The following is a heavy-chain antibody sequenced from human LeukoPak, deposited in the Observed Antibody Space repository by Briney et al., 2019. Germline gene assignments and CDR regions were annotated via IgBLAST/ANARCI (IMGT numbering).Heavy chain of an antibody. CDR3: ARAGYSGYDYPFDY. Sequence: ASVKVSCKASGYTFTSYGISWVRQAPGRGLEWMGWINPNSGGTNYAQKFQGWVTMTRDTSISTAYMELSRLRSDDTAVYYCARAGYSGYDYPFDYWGQGTLVTVSS. J-gene: IGHJ4*02. D-gene: IGHD5-12*01. CDR2: INPNSGGT. CDR1: GYTFTSYG. V-gene: IGHV1-2*04.